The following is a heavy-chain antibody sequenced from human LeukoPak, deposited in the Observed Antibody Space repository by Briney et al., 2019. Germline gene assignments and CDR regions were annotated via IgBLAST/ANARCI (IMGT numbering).Heavy chain of an antibody. CDR2: ISGSGGNT. D-gene: IGHD6-13*01. Sequence: PVGSLTLSCAASGFAFSRYAMSLVRQAPGKRLESFSAISGSGGNTYYADSVKGRFTISRDNSENTLYLQMSSLRVEDTAVYYCAKGARYSSSETNFDCWGQGTLVTVSS. CDR1: GFAFSRYA. CDR3: AKGARYSSSETNFDC. V-gene: IGHV3-23*01. J-gene: IGHJ4*02.